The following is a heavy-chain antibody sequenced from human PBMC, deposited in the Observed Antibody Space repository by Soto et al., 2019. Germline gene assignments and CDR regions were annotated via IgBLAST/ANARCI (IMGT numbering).Heavy chain of an antibody. Sequence: QITLKESGPTLVKPTQTLTLTCTFSGFSLSTSGVGVGWIRQPPGKALEWLALIYWDDDKRYSPSLKSRLTITTATSKNQVVLTMTNMDPVDTATYYCAHVYGGYDNFDYWGQGTLVTVSS. CDR3: AHVYGGYDNFDY. D-gene: IGHD5-12*01. V-gene: IGHV2-5*02. J-gene: IGHJ4*02. CDR1: GFSLSTSGVG. CDR2: IYWDDDK.